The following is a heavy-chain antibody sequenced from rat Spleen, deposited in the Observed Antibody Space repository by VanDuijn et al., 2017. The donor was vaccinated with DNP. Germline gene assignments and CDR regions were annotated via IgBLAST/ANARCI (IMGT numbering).Heavy chain of an antibody. V-gene: IGHV5-31*01. CDR3: ARHGRVTTVATYWYFDF. CDR2: ITTSGGNT. Sequence: EVQLVESGGDLVQPGRSLKLSCVASGFTFSTFWMTWIRQVPGKGLEWVASITTSGGNTYYPHSVKGRFTISRDNAKSTLYLQMNRLRSEDTATYYCARHGRVTTVATYWYFDFWGQGVMVTVSS. J-gene: IGHJ2*01. CDR1: GFTFSTFW. D-gene: IGHD1-3*01.